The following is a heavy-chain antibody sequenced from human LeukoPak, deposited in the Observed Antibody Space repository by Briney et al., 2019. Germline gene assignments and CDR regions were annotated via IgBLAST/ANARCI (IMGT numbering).Heavy chain of an antibody. CDR1: GYSFTSYW. V-gene: IGHV5-10-1*01. CDR3: ARVLGYSYGWNY. J-gene: IGHJ4*02. Sequence: GESLKISCKGSGYSFTSYWINWVRQMPGKGLEWMGRIDPSDSYTMYSPSFQGHVTISADKSISTAYLQWSSLKASDSAMYYCARVLGYSYGWNYWGQGTLVTVSS. D-gene: IGHD5-18*01. CDR2: IDPSDSYT.